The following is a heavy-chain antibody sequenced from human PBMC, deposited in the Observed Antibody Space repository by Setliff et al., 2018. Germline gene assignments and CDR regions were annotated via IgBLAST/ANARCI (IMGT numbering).Heavy chain of an antibody. D-gene: IGHD3-10*01. Sequence: KPSETLSLTCTVSGGPISSGGYYWSWIRQHPGKGLEWIGXXXXXXXXXYXPSLXXRVTISVDTSKNQFFLKLSSVTAADTAVYYCARDTLLRGSRRSMDVWGKGTTVTVSS. V-gene: IGHV4-31*03. CDR1: GGPISSGGYY. CDR3: ARDTLLRGSRRSMDV. CDR2: XXXXXXX. J-gene: IGHJ6*03.